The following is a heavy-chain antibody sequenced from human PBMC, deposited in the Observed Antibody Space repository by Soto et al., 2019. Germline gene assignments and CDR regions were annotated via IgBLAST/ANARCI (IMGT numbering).Heavy chain of an antibody. CDR1: GGSFSGYY. CDR3: ARGLDVVVPAEHYYYYMDV. CDR2: INHSGST. D-gene: IGHD2-2*01. J-gene: IGHJ6*03. V-gene: IGHV4-34*01. Sequence: LSLTCAVYGGSFSGYYWSWIRQPPGKGLEWIGEINHSGSTNYNPSLKSRVTISVDTSKNQFSLKLSSVTAADTAVYYCARGLDVVVPAEHYYYYMDVWGKGTTVTVSS.